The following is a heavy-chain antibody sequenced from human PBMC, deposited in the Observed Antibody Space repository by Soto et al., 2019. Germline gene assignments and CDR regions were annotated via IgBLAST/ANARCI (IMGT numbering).Heavy chain of an antibody. J-gene: IGHJ4*02. Sequence: QVQLVQSGAEVKKTGASVEVSCKAYGYTFISYGISWVRQAPGQGLEWVGWISPYNGKTNYAQKFQGRVTLTTETSTSTAYLDLRSLRSDDTAVYYCARGGFSTSWLGLLGTGAHGVEIDYWGQGTLVTVSS. CDR1: GYTFISYG. CDR3: ARGGFSTSWLGLLGTGAHGVEIDY. D-gene: IGHD6-13*01. V-gene: IGHV1-18*01. CDR2: ISPYNGKT.